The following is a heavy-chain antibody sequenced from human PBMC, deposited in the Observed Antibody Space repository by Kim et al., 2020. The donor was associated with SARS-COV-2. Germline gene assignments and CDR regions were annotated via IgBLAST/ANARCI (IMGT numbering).Heavy chain of an antibody. CDR2: INSDGGST. CDR3: ASRIVTSFDY. D-gene: IGHD2-15*01. CDR1: GFTFSSYW. V-gene: IGHV3-74*01. Sequence: GGSLRLSCAASGFTFSSYWMHWLRQAPGKGLVWVSRINSDGGSTYYADSVKGRFTISRDNAKNTLYLQMNSLRAEDTAVYYCASRIVTSFDYWGQGALITVSS. J-gene: IGHJ4*02.